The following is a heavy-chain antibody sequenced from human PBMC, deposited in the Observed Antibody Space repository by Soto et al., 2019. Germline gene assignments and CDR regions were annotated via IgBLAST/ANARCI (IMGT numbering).Heavy chain of an antibody. J-gene: IGHJ4*02. CDR2: IYTRGST. D-gene: IGHD3-16*01. Sequence: SETLSLTCPVSGASITNFYWSWIRQSARKGLEWIGRIYTRGSTDYNPSLKSRVTMSVDTSKNQVSLTLTSVTAADTAVYYCARGGAYYFDSWGQGILVTVSS. V-gene: IGHV4-4*07. CDR3: ARGGAYYFDS. CDR1: GASITNFY.